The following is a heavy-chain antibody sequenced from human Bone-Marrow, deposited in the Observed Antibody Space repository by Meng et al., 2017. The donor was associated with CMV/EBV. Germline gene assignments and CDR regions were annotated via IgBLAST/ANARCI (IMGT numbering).Heavy chain of an antibody. D-gene: IGHD5-18*01. CDR3: ARVQPHLPYYYYGMDV. J-gene: IGHJ6*01. Sequence: SETLSLTCTASGGSISSYYWSWIRQPPGKGLEWIGYIYYSGSTNYNPSLKSRVTISVDTSKNQFSLKLSSVTAADTAVYYCARVQPHLPYYYYGMDVWGQGTTVTVSS. V-gene: IGHV4-59*01. CDR2: IYYSGST. CDR1: GGSISSYY.